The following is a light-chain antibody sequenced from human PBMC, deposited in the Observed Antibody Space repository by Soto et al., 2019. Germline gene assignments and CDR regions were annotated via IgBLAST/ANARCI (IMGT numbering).Light chain of an antibody. Sequence: EIVMTQSPATLSVSPGERATLSCRASQSVNYNLAWYQQKPGQAPRVLIYGASTRATGIPARFSGRGFGTEFTLTISSLQSEDFAIYYCQQYNNWPPYTFGQGTKLEMK. CDR2: GAS. J-gene: IGKJ2*01. CDR3: QQYNNWPPYT. CDR1: QSVNYN. V-gene: IGKV3-15*01.